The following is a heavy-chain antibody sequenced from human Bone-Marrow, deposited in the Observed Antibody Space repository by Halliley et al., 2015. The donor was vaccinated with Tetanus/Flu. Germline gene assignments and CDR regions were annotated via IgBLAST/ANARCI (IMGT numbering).Heavy chain of an antibody. CDR3: AKESSSDYYNFWSGSPFDL. Sequence: GSGDSTYYAASVKGRFTISRDNSKNMLYLQMNSLRVEDTATYYCAKESSSDYYNFWSGSPFDLWGQGTLVSVSS. V-gene: IGHV3-23*01. D-gene: IGHD3-3*01. J-gene: IGHJ4*02. CDR2: GSGDST.